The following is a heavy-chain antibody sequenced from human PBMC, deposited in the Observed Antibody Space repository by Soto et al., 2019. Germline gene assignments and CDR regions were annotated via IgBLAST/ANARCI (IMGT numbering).Heavy chain of an antibody. V-gene: IGHV1-69*13. J-gene: IGHJ4*02. CDR2: INPIFGTP. CDR3: AREGRHFDY. CDR1: GGTFSSYA. Sequence: SVKVSCKASGGTFSSYAISWVRQAPGQGLEWMGGINPIFGTPHYAQKYQGRVTITADAFTNTAYMELTRLTSDDTAVYFCAREGRHFDYWGQGTLVTVSS.